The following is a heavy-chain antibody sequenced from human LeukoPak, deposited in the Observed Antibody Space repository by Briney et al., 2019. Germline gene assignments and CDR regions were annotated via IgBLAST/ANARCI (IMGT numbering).Heavy chain of an antibody. CDR1: GGSINSLY. J-gene: IGHJ4*02. CDR3: ARGSRAVTTSSNIHPYYFGY. Sequence: SETLSLTCTVSGGSINSLYWNWIRQLPGKGLEWIGYIHYSGITNYNPSFNSRVTISLDTSKNQFSLKLTSVTAADMAVYYCARGSRAVTTSSNIHPYYFGYWGQGTLVTVSS. D-gene: IGHD4-17*01. V-gene: IGHV4-59*01. CDR2: IHYSGIT.